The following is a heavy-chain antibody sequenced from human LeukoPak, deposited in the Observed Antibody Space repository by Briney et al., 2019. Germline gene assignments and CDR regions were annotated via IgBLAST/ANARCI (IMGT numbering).Heavy chain of an antibody. J-gene: IGHJ4*02. D-gene: IGHD3-22*01. CDR1: GFTFSNYA. CDR3: ARDRTRSYYDSSGYYGIF. Sequence: GGSLRLSCEASGFTFSNYAMHWVRQAPGKGLEWVAVISDDGSNKYYVDSVKGRLTISRDNSKKMLYLQMNSLRPEDTAVHYCARDRTRSYYDSSGYYGIFWGQGTLVTVSS. V-gene: IGHV3-30-3*01. CDR2: ISDDGSNK.